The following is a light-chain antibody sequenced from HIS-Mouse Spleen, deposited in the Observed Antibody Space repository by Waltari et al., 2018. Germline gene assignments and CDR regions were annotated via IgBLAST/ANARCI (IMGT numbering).Light chain of an antibody. CDR2: AAS. J-gene: IGKJ1*01. CDR3: QQLNSYPPT. Sequence: DIQLTTSPSFLSASVGDRLTITVRASQGISSYLAWYQQKPGKAPKLLIYAASTLQSGVPSRFSGSGSGTEFTLTISSLQPEDFATYYCQQLNSYPPTFGQGTKVEIK. CDR1: QGISSY. V-gene: IGKV1-9*01.